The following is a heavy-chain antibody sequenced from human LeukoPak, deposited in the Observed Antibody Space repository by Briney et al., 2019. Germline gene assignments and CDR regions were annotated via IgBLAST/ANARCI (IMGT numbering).Heavy chain of an antibody. CDR1: GGAISSSNW. D-gene: IGHD5-18*01. Sequence: SETLSLTYSVSGGAISSSNWWSWVRQPPGKGLEWIGEIYHSGSTNYNPSLKSRVTISVDASKNQFSLKLSSVTAADTAAYYCARHVRIQLWLTIDAFDIWGQGTMVTVSS. CDR2: IYHSGST. CDR3: ARHVRIQLWLTIDAFDI. V-gene: IGHV4-4*02. J-gene: IGHJ3*02.